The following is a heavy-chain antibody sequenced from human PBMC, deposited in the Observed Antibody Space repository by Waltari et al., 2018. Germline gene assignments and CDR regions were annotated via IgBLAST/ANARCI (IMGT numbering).Heavy chain of an antibody. CDR1: GFAFSSRW. V-gene: IGHV3-7*01. J-gene: IGHJ4*02. CDR2: IKEDGSAK. Sequence: EVQVLDSGGGLVQPGGSLSLACAPAGFAFSSRWISWLRQAPGQGLEWVANIKEDGSAKYYLSSVRGRFTISRDNTKNSLFLQMNSLRAEDTAVYFCARATNHAFDNWGQGTLVTVSS. CDR3: ARATNHAFDN.